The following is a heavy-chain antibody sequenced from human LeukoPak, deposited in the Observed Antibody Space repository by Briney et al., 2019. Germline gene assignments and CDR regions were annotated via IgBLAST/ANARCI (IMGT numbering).Heavy chain of an antibody. D-gene: IGHD3-10*01. CDR2: INPNSGGT. CDR1: GYTFTGYY. CDR3: ARMPPYGSGSPYGMDV. J-gene: IGHJ6*02. Sequence: GASVKVSCKASGYTFTGYYMHWVRQAPGRGLEWMGWINPNSGGTNYAQKFQGRVTMTRDTSISTAYMELSRLRSDDTAVYYCARMPPYGSGSPYGMDVWGQGTTVTVSS. V-gene: IGHV1-2*02.